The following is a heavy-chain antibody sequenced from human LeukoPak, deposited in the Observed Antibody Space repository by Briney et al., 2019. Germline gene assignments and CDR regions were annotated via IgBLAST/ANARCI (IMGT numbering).Heavy chain of an antibody. V-gene: IGHV4-59*01. CDR3: ARLPYYYGSGSYSYYYYYGMDV. CDR1: GGSISSYY. D-gene: IGHD3-10*01. J-gene: IGHJ6*02. Sequence: PSETLSLTCTVSGGSISSYYWSWIRQPPGKGLEWIGYIYYSGSTNYNPSLKRRVTISVDTSKNQFSLKLSSVTAADTAVYYCARLPYYYGSGSYSYYYYYGMDVWGQGATVTVSS. CDR2: IYYSGST.